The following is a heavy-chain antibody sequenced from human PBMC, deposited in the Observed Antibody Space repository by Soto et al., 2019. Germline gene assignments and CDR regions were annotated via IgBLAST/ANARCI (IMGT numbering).Heavy chain of an antibody. CDR1: GYTFSIYG. CDR2: ISAYNGNT. CDR3: ARETPGWGIAAAGTDWFDP. J-gene: IGHJ5*02. D-gene: IGHD6-13*01. Sequence: VSVNVYCKASGYTFSIYGISWGRQAPRQGLEWMGWISAYNGNTNYAQKPQGRVTISVDTSKNQFSLKLSSVTAADTAVYYCARETPGWGIAAAGTDWFDPWGQGTLVTVSS. V-gene: IGHV1-18*01.